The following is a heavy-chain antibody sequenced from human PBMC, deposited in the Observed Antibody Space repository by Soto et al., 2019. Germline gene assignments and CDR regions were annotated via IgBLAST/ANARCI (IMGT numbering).Heavy chain of an antibody. V-gene: IGHV1-69*13. CDR1: GGTFSSYA. Sequence: SVKVSCKASGGTFSSYAISWARQAPGQGLEWMGGIIPIFDTANYAQKCQGRVTITADESTSTAYMELSSLRSEDTAVYYCARVPGGGDYYYYGMDVWGQGTTVTVSS. CDR3: ARVPGGGDYYYYGMDV. D-gene: IGHD2-2*01. J-gene: IGHJ6*02. CDR2: IIPIFDTA.